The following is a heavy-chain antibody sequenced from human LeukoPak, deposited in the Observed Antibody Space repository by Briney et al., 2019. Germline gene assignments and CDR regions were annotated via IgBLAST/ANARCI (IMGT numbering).Heavy chain of an antibody. V-gene: IGHV3-20*03. CDR2: FNWYGGIS. D-gene: IGHD3-16*01. J-gene: IGHJ6*03. Sequence: GGPLRLSFGVHGFTLDDYGGTWGRRAPGKGLGWVSGFNWYGGISAYAESVRGRYTIYRDNAKNSLYLEMKSLRAEDTSLYYCARAGELVYYYYIDAYGKGKTITVTS. CDR1: GFTLDDYG. CDR3: ARAGELVYYYYIDA.